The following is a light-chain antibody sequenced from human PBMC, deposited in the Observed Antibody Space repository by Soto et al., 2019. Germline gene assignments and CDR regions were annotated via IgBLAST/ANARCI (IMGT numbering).Light chain of an antibody. J-gene: IGKJ2*01. CDR3: QQRSNWPPMYT. Sequence: EIVLTQSPATLSLSPGERATLSCRASQSVSSYLSWYQQKTGQAPRLLIYDADNRATGIPARFSGCGSVTHFTLTIRSLDPENFAVYYCQQRSNWPPMYTFGPGTKLEIK. V-gene: IGKV3-11*01. CDR2: DAD. CDR1: QSVSSY.